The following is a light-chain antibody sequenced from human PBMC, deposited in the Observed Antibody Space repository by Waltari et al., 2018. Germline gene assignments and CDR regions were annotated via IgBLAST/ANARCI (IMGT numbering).Light chain of an antibody. Sequence: DIQMTQSPSSLSASVGDRVTITCRASQSISNYLNWYQQKPGKAPRLLIYTASSLQSGVPSRFSGSGSGTDFTLTISSLQPEDFATYYGQESYTTPYTFGQGTKLEIK. V-gene: IGKV1-39*01. J-gene: IGKJ2*01. CDR1: QSISNY. CDR2: TAS. CDR3: QESYTTPYT.